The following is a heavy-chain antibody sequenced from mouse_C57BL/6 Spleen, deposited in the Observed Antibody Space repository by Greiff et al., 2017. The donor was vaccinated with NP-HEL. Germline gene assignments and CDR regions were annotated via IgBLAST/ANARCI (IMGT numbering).Heavy chain of an antibody. J-gene: IGHJ4*01. CDR1: GFTFSDYY. CDR3: ARDLGRGYAMDY. V-gene: IGHV5-16*01. CDR2: INYDGSST. D-gene: IGHD4-1*01. Sequence: EVKLVESEGGLVQPGSSMKLSCTASGFTFSDYYMAWVRQVPEKGLEWVANINYDGSSTYYLDSLKSRFIISRDNAKNILYLQMSSLKSEDTATYYCARDLGRGYAMDYWGQGTSVTVSS.